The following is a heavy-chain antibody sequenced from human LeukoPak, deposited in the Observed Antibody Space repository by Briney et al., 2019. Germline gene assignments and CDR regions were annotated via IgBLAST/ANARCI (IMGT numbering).Heavy chain of an antibody. CDR1: GNSFTSYW. CDR2: IYPGDSDT. V-gene: IGHV5-51*01. CDR3: ALFVVVPAAMPGWFDP. J-gene: IGHJ5*02. Sequence: GESLKISCKGSGNSFTSYWIGWVRQMPGKGLEWTGIIYPGDSDTRYSPSFQGQVTTSADKSISTAYLQWSSLKASDTAMYYCALFVVVPAAMPGWFDPWGQGTLVTVSS. D-gene: IGHD2-2*01.